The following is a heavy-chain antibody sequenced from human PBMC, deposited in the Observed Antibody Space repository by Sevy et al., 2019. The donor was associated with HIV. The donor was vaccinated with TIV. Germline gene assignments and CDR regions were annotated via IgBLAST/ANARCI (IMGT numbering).Heavy chain of an antibody. D-gene: IGHD2-8*01. CDR3: AGEGCTKPHDY. V-gene: IGHV3-23*01. CDR2: LSFGCGEI. J-gene: IGHJ4*02. CDR1: GFTFSKYS. Sequence: GGSLRLSCAASGFTFSKYSMSWVRQPPGKGLEWVSTLSFGCGEINHVDSVKGRFTISRDNSKNSLYLQMNNLRAEDTAVYYCAGEGCTKPHDYWGQGTLVTVSS.